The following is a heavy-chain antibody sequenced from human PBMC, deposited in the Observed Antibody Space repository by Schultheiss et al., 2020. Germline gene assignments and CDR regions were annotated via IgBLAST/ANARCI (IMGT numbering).Heavy chain of an antibody. D-gene: IGHD6-13*01. Sequence: SQTLSLTCAVYGGSFSGYYWSWIRQPPGKGLEWIGEINHSGSTNYNPSLKSRVTISVDTSKNQFSLKLSSVTAADTAVYYCARVDYSSSWDQYYFDYWGQGTRVIVS. CDR2: INHSGST. V-gene: IGHV4-34*01. CDR1: GGSFSGYY. CDR3: ARVDYSSSWDQYYFDY. J-gene: IGHJ4*02.